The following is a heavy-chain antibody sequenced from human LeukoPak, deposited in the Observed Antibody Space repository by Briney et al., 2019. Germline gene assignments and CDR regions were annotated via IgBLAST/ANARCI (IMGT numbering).Heavy chain of an antibody. CDR3: ARHRRASIDFDP. CDR2: IYYSGTT. CDR1: GGSINTDTYY. V-gene: IGHV4-39*01. J-gene: IGHJ5*02. D-gene: IGHD2-2*02. Sequence: PSEALSLTCTVSGGSINTDTYYWGWIRQSPGTGLEWITSIYYSGTTRYNSALKRRVTISIDTTKNQFSLKVRYVTAADTAVYYCARHRRASIDFDPWGQGTLVTVSS.